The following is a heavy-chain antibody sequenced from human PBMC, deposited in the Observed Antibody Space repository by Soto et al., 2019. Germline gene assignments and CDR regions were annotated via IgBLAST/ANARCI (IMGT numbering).Heavy chain of an antibody. CDR1: GGTFSSYA. CDR3: ARKGGAYSSSSEDHYYYGMDV. J-gene: IGHJ6*02. CDR2: IIPIFGTA. D-gene: IGHD6-6*01. V-gene: IGHV1-69*13. Sequence: SVKVSCKASGGTFSSYAISWVRQAPGQGLEWMGGIIPIFGTANYAQKFQGRVTITADESTSTAYMELSSLRSEDTAVYYCARKGGAYSSSSEDHYYYGMDVWGQGTTVTVS.